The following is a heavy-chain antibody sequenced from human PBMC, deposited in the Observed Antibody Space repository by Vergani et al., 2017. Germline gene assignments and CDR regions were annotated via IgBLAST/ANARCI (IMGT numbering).Heavy chain of an antibody. CDR3: ARDGGGYCSSTSCHGGYYYYYGMDV. CDR1: GGSISTYY. CDR2: IYYSVST. J-gene: IGHJ6*02. V-gene: IGHV4-59*01. Sequence: QVQLQESGPGLVKPSETLSLSCTVSGGSISTYYWSWIRQPPGKGLEWIGYIYYSVSTNYNPSLKSRVTISLDTSKNQLSLKVTSVTAADTAVYYCARDGGGYCSSTSCHGGYYYYYGMDVWGQGTTVTVSS. D-gene: IGHD2-2*01.